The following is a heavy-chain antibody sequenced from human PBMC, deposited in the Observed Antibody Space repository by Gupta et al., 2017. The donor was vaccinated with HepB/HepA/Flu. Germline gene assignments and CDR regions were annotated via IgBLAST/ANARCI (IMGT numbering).Heavy chain of an antibody. CDR3: AREGPLASAVPLDY. D-gene: IGHD6-13*01. Sequence: QVQLQQWGAGLLKPSETLSLTCAVYGGSFSGYYWTWLRQPPGKGLEWIGEINDIGSTNYNPSLKSRVTISIDTSKNQFSLKLTYVTAADTAVYYCAREGPLASAVPLDYWGQGTLVIVSS. CDR1: GGSFSGYY. CDR2: INDIGST. V-gene: IGHV4-34*02. J-gene: IGHJ4*02.